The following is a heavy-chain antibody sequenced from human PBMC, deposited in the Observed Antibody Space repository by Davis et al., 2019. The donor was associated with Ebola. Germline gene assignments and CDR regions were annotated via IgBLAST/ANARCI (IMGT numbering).Heavy chain of an antibody. CDR3: AKQRGVGAIDYDY. CDR1: GFTFNIFD. CDR2: ISGSDGST. Sequence: GESLKISCAASGFTFNIFDMHWVRQAPGKGLEWVSGISGSDGSTYYADSVKGRFTTFRDNPKNTLYLQMNSLRADDTAVYYCAKQRGVGAIDYDYWGRGTVVTVSS. D-gene: IGHD1-26*01. V-gene: IGHV3-23*01. J-gene: IGHJ4*02.